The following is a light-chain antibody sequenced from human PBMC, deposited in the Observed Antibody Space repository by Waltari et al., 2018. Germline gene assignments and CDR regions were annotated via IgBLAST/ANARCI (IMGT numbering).Light chain of an antibody. V-gene: IGKV3-11*01. Sequence: ILLTQFPDTLSFSPGERATLSCSASQTVGYSLAWYQHKPGQPPRLPIYDASKRATGIPARVSGSGSGTEFTLTIDSLESEDSAIYFCQQRSISCTFGQGARLEIK. CDR2: DAS. CDR1: QTVGYS. J-gene: IGKJ2*02. CDR3: QQRSISCT.